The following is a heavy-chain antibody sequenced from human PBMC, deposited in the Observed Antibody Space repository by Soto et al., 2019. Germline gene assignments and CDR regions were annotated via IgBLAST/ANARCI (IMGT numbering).Heavy chain of an antibody. CDR1: GGTFSSYT. Sequence: SVKVSCKASGGTFSSYTISWVRQAPGQGLEWMGRIIPILGIANYAQKFQGRVTITADKSTSTAYMELSSLRSEDTAVYYCAREIVPAATNYWYSDLWGRGTLVTVSS. CDR2: IIPILGIA. D-gene: IGHD2-2*01. CDR3: AREIVPAATNYWYSDL. J-gene: IGHJ2*01. V-gene: IGHV1-69*02.